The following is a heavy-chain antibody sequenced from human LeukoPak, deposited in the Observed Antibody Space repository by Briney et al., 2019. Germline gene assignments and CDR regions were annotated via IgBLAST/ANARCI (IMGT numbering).Heavy chain of an antibody. CDR3: TREGDSRVH. CDR1: GYTSTDYY. CDR2: INPNSGGT. V-gene: IGHV1-2*02. D-gene: IGHD6-13*01. J-gene: IGHJ4*02. Sequence: GASVKVSCKASGYTSTDYYIHWVRQAPGQGLEWMGWINPNSGGTLYAQNFQGRVAMTRDTSISTAYMELRWLTSDDTAVYYCTREGDSRVHCGQGTLVTVSS.